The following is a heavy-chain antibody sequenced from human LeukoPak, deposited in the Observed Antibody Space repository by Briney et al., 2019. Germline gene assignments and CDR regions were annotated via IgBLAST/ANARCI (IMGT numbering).Heavy chain of an antibody. V-gene: IGHV4-59*12. J-gene: IGHJ3*02. D-gene: IGHD3-3*01. CDR3: ARVLWYYDFWSGYSDAFDI. CDR2: IYYRGTI. Sequence: PSETLSLTCTVSGGSISSYYWSWIRQPPGKGLEWIGHIYYRGTINYNPSLKSRVTVSVDMSKNQFSLKLSSVTAADTAVYYCARVLWYYDFWSGYSDAFDIWGQGTMVTVSS. CDR1: GGSISSYY.